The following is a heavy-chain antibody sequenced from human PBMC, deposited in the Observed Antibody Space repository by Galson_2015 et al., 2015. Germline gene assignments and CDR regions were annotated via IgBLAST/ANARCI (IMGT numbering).Heavy chain of an antibody. J-gene: IGHJ6*02. V-gene: IGHV4-31*03. CDR1: GGSISSGGYY. D-gene: IGHD2-2*01. CDR3: ARDRRRCSSTTCYEAGMDV. Sequence: TLSLTCTVSGGSISSGGYYWSWIRQHPGKGLEWIGYIYYSGSTYNNPSLRSRVAISVDTSKNQFSLNMRSVTAADTAVYYCARDRRRCSSTTCYEAGMDVWGQGATVTVSS. CDR2: IYYSGST.